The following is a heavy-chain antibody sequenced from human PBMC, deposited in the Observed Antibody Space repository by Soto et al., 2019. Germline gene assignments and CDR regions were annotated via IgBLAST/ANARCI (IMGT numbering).Heavy chain of an antibody. CDR2: NSAYNDNT. D-gene: IGHD3-16*01. J-gene: IGHJ5*02. V-gene: IGHV1-18*01. CDR3: ARLLEGGDVTENLFDP. CDR1: GYTFTKFG. Sequence: ASVKVSCKSSGYTFTKFGIIWVRQAPGQGLEWMGWNSAYNDNTNYAQKLQGRVTMTSDTSTSTAYMELRSLRSDDTAVYYCARLLEGGDVTENLFDPWGQGTLVTVSS.